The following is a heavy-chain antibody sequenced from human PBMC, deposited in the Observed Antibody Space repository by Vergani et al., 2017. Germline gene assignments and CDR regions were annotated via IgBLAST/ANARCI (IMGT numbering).Heavy chain of an antibody. J-gene: IGHJ4*02. CDR1: GFSFSGYW. D-gene: IGHD2-2*02. CDR3: ARAYCSSTSCYTFFDY. V-gene: IGHV3-48*01. Sequence: EVQLVESGGGLIHPGGSLRLSCEGSGFSFSGYWMHWVRQSPEKGLEWVSYISSSSSTIYYADSVKGRFTISRDNAKNSLYLQMNSLRAEDTAVYYCARAYCSSTSCYTFFDYWGQGTLVTVSS. CDR2: ISSSSSTI.